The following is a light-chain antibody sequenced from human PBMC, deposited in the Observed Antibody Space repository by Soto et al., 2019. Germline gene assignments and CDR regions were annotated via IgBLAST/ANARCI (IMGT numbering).Light chain of an antibody. Sequence: EIVLTQSPGTLSLSPGERATLSCRASQSVSSSYLAWYQQKPGQAPRLLIYGASSRATGIPDRFSGSGSGTDFTLTISRLEPEDFAVYYCQQSYSIPYTFGQGTKIEIK. V-gene: IGKV3-20*01. CDR3: QQSYSIPYT. J-gene: IGKJ2*01. CDR2: GAS. CDR1: QSVSSSY.